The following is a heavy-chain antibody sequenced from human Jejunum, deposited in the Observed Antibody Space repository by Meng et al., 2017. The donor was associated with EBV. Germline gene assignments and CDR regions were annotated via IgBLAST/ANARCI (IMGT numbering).Heavy chain of an antibody. V-gene: IGHV7-4-1*02. CDR3: VRVRTGGGWFDP. J-gene: IGHJ5*02. Sequence: QVQVVHVGSELKKPGSSVKVSCKASGYTFTSSGINWVRQAPGQGLEWMGWINTNTGYPTYAQDFTGRFVFSLDTSVSTAYLQITSLSTEDNAVYDCVRVRTGGGWFDPWGQGNLVTVSS. CDR1: GYTFTSSG. D-gene: IGHD2-8*02. CDR2: INTNTGYP.